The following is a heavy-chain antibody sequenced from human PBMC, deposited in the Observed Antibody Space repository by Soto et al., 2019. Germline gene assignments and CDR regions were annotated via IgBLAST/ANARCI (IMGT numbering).Heavy chain of an antibody. D-gene: IGHD3-3*01. V-gene: IGHV3-9*01. CDR1: GFTFDDYA. J-gene: IGHJ4*02. CDR2: ISWNSGSI. Sequence: GGSLRLSCAASGFTFDDYAMHWVRQAPGKGLEWVSGISWNSGSIGYADSVKGRFTISRDNAKNSLYLQMNSLRAEDTALYYCAKEAHAYDFWSGYYQRPPGHFDYWGQGTLVTVSS. CDR3: AKEAHAYDFWSGYYQRPPGHFDY.